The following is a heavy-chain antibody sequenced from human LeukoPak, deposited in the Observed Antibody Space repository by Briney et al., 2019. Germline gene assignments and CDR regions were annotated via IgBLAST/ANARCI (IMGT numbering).Heavy chain of an antibody. CDR3: ARDGSSGGSSSWYYFDY. V-gene: IGHV3-7*03. J-gene: IGHJ4*02. D-gene: IGHD6-13*01. CDR1: GFTFSSYW. CDR2: IKQDGSEK. Sequence: HSGGSPRLSCAASGFTFSSYWMSWVRQAPGKGLEWVANIKQDGSEKYYVDSVKGRFTISRDNAKNSLYLQMNSLRAEDTAVYYCARDGSSGGSSSWYYFDYWGQGTLVTVSS.